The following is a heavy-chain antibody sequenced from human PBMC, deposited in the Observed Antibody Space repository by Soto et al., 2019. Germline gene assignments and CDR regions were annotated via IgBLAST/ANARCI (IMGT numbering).Heavy chain of an antibody. J-gene: IGHJ4*02. V-gene: IGHV2-5*02. Sequence: QITLKESGPTLVKPTQTLTLTCTFSGFSLRTSAVGVGWIRQRPGKALEWLALIYWDDDKRYSPSLKNRLTITKDTSKNQVVLTMTNMDPVDTATYYCAHSGGKYPKYYFDYWGQGTLITVSS. D-gene: IGHD1-26*01. CDR1: GFSLRTSAVG. CDR3: AHSGGKYPKYYFDY. CDR2: IYWDDDK.